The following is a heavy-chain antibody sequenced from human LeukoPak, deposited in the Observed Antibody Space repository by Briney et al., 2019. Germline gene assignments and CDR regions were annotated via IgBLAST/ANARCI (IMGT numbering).Heavy chain of an antibody. CDR1: GYSFTNYW. D-gene: IGHD4-17*01. V-gene: IGHV5-51*01. CDR2: IHSADSNT. J-gene: IGHJ4*02. Sequence: GESLKISCKDSGYSFTNYWIGWVRQMPGKGLEWMGIIHSADSNTKYSPSFQGQVTISADKSISTAYLQWSGLKASDTAMYYCAGDRHGDYRWDYWGQGTLVTVSS. CDR3: AGDRHGDYRWDY.